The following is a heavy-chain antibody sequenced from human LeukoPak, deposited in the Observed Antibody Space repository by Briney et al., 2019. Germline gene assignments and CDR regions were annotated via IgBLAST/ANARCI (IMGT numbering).Heavy chain of an antibody. CDR3: ASMITGDGDY. CDR2: INHSGST. CDR1: GGPFSGHY. D-gene: IGHD7-27*01. J-gene: IGHJ4*02. Sequence: PSETLSLTCAVYGGPFSGHYWSWIRQPPGKGLEWLGEINHSGSTNYNPSLKSRVTISVDTSKNQFSLKLSSVTAADTAVYYCASMITGDGDYWGQGTLVTVSS. V-gene: IGHV4-34*01.